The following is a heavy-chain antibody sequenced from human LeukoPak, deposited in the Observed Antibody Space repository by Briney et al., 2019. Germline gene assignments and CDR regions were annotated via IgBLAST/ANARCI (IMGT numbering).Heavy chain of an antibody. V-gene: IGHV4-34*01. D-gene: IGHD6-6*01. CDR1: GGSLSGYY. J-gene: IGHJ4*02. CDR2: INHSGST. CDR3: ARGRAARLHY. Sequence: PLETLSLTCAVYGGSLSGYYWSWIRQPPGKGLEWIGEINHSGSTNYNPSLKSRVTISVDTSKNQFSLKLSSVTAADTAVYYCARGRAARLHYWGQGTLVTVSS.